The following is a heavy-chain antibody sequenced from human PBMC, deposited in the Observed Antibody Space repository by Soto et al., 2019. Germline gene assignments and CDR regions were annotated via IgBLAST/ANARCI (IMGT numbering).Heavy chain of an antibody. J-gene: IGHJ4*02. CDR2: IWYDGSKK. Sequence: GGSLRLSCAASGFTFSTYGMHWVRQAPGKGLEWVAVIWYDGSKKYYADSVKGRFTISRDNSKNTLYLQLDSLRAEDTAVYYCARDDYGGYGYYFDYWGQGTLVTVSS. D-gene: IGHD4-17*01. CDR1: GFTFSTYG. CDR3: ARDDYGGYGYYFDY. V-gene: IGHV3-33*01.